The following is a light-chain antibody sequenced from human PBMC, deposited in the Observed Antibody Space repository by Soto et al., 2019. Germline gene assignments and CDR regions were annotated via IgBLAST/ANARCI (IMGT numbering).Light chain of an antibody. CDR1: PSVTNY. CDR2: GAS. Sequence: VVLTHHASNLSITTPNIATRSFRASPSVTNYLAWYQHKPGQAPRLLIFGASTRATGIPGRFSGSGSGTEFTLTIWRLEPEDFAVYYCQQYGNSPIQFGEGTRLAIK. J-gene: IGKJ5*01. V-gene: IGKV3-20*01. CDR3: QQYGNSPIQ.